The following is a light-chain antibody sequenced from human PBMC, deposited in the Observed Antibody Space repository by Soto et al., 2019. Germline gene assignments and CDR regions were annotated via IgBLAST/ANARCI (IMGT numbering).Light chain of an antibody. Sequence: DFQLTQSPASVSAVVGDRINITCRASQPIKTWLAWYQQKPGKGPKLLIYTASTLETGVPSRFGGSGSWTYFTRTISSLQPEDAAIYSYHHAASFPFTFGPGARVHL. CDR2: TAS. V-gene: IGKV1-12*01. J-gene: IGKJ3*01. CDR3: HHAASFPFT. CDR1: QPIKTW.